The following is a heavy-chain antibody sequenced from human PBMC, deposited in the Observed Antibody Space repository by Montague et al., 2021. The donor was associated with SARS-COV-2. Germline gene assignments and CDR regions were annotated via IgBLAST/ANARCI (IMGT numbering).Heavy chain of an antibody. CDR1: GFTFSSYG. D-gene: IGHD5-24*01. Sequence: PLRLSCAASGFTFSSYGMHWVRQAPGKGLEWATLISYDGSNKYYADSVKGRFTISRDNSKNTLYLQMSSLRAEDTAAYYCARESSIDEKGMGLDYWGQGTLVTVSS. V-gene: IGHV3-30-3*01. CDR2: ISYDGSNK. CDR3: ARESSIDEKGMGLDY. J-gene: IGHJ4*02.